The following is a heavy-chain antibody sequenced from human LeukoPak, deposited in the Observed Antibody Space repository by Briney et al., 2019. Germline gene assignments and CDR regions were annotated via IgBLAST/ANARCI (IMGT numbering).Heavy chain of an antibody. J-gene: IGHJ4*02. CDR2: IFSRGNT. D-gene: IGHD3-10*01. V-gene: IGHV4-59*12. Sequence: SETLSLTCTVSGDSISNYYWSWIRQPPAKGLEWIGYIFSRGNTNYNPSLQSRVTISVDTSKKQISLKLRSVTAADAAVYYCARAASYFYGSGIDSWGQGTEVIVSS. CDR3: ARAASYFYGSGIDS. CDR1: GDSISNYY.